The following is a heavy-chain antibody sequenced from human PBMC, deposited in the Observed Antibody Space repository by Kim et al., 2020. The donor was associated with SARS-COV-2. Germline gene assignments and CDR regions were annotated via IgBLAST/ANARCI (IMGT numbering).Heavy chain of an antibody. V-gene: IGHV3-64*01. Sequence: YATSVKDRLIIARDNSKNTRYLQMVSLGAEDMGVYYCARLGLQCYYCMDVWGQGTTVTVSS. J-gene: IGHJ6*02. CDR3: ARLGLQCYYCMDV.